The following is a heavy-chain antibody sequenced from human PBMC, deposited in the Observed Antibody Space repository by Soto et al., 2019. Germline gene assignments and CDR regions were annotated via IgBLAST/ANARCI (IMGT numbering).Heavy chain of an antibody. CDR1: GHTFTGHH. V-gene: IGHV1-2*02. CDR2: IDLDIGDT. CDR3: ALEPTGTAGFDY. D-gene: IGHD2-21*02. Sequence: SVKGSCKASGHTFTGHHMHWVRQAPGQGLEWMGLIDLDIGDTKYAQKFQGRVTSTSDTSITTAYMELRGLRSDDTAVYYCALEPTGTAGFDYWGQGTLVTVSS. J-gene: IGHJ4*02.